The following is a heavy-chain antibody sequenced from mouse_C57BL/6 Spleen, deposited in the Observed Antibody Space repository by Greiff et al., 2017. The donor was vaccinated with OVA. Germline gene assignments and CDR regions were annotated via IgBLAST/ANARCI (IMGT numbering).Heavy chain of an antibody. V-gene: IGHV1-52*01. CDR2: IDPSDSET. Sequence: QVQLQQPGAELVRPGSSVKLSCKASGYTFTSYWMHWVKQRPIQGLEWIGNIDPSDSETHYNQKFKDKATLTVDKSSSTAYMQLSSLTSEDSAVYYCARSRDYDPAWLADWGQGTLVTVSA. CDR3: ARSRDYDPAWLAD. J-gene: IGHJ3*01. D-gene: IGHD2-4*01. CDR1: GYTFTSYW.